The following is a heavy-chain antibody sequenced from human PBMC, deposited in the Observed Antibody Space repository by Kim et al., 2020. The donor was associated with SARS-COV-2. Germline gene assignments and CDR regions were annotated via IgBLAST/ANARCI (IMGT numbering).Heavy chain of an antibody. J-gene: IGHJ3*02. Sequence: YNPSLKTRVTISVDTSKNQFSLKLSSVTAADTAVYYCARQIVGRGAFDIWGQGTMVTVSS. CDR3: ARQIVGRGAFDI. V-gene: IGHV4-59*08. D-gene: IGHD1-26*01.